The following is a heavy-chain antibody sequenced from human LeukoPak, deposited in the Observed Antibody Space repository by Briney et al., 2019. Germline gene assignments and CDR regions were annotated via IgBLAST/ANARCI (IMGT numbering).Heavy chain of an antibody. CDR1: GYTFTGYY. Sequence: GASVKVSCKASGYTFTGYYMHWVRQAPGQGLEWMGWINANSGGTNYAQKFQGRVTMTRDTSISTAYMELSRLRSDDTAVYYCARSARYNIWPGSHYWGQGTLVTVSP. D-gene: IGHD3-9*01. J-gene: IGHJ4*02. CDR3: ARSARYNIWPGSHY. CDR2: INANSGGT. V-gene: IGHV1-2*02.